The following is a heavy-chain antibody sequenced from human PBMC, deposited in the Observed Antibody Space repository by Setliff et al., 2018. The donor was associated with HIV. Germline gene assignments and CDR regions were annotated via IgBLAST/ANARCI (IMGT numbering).Heavy chain of an antibody. CDR2: ISAYNGNT. Sequence: ASVKVSCKASGYTFTSYGISWVRQAPGQGLEWMGWISAYNGNTKYSQKCQGRVTITRDTSASTAYMELSSLRPEDTAVYYCASPTAIPHWGQGTLVTVSS. J-gene: IGHJ4*02. CDR3: ASPTAIPH. CDR1: GYTFTSYG. D-gene: IGHD2-21*02. V-gene: IGHV1-18*01.